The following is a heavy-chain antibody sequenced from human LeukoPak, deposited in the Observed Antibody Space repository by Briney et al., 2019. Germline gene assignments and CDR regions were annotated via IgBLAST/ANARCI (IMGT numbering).Heavy chain of an antibody. V-gene: IGHV4-31*03. J-gene: IGHJ4*02. CDR1: GGSISSGGYY. CDR3: ARRDPRRFSSSVVGERTFDY. D-gene: IGHD6-6*01. Sequence: SQTLSPTCTVSGGSISSGGYYWSWIRQHPGKGLEWIGYIYYSGSTYYNPSLKSRVTISVDTSKNQFSLKLSSVTAADTAVYYCARRDPRRFSSSVVGERTFDYWGQGTLVTVSS. CDR2: IYYSGST.